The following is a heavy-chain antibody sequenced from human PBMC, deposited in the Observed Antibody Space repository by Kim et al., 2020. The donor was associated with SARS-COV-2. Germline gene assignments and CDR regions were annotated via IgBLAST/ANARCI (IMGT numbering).Heavy chain of an antibody. J-gene: IGHJ4*02. Sequence: GGSLRLSCVASGFNFGTLSVSWVRQAPGKGLEWVSYIGNYGSKIYYADSVKGRFTISRDTAKNEVYLQMSSLRVEDTGVYYCARDGGVSGLFYYWGQGTLVTV. D-gene: IGHD3-16*01. CDR3: ARDGGVSGLFYY. CDR2: IGNYGSKI. CDR1: GFNFGTLS. V-gene: IGHV3-48*04.